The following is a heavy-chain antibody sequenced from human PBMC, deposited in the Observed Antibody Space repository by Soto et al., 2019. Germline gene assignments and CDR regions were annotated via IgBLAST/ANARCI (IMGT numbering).Heavy chain of an antibody. V-gene: IGHV3-23*01. CDR3: AKRPLKYGGSYFDY. CDR2: INDSGGST. J-gene: IGHJ4*02. CDR1: GFTFSTYP. D-gene: IGHD3-10*01. Sequence: PGGSLRLSCAASGFTFSTYPMSWVRQAPGEGLEWVSTINDSGGSTYFADSVKGRFTISRDNSKNTLYLQMNSLRAEDTAVYYCAKRPLKYGGSYFDYWGQGTLVTVSS.